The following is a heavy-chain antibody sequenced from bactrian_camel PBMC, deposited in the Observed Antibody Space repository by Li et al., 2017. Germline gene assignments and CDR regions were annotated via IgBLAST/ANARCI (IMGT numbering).Heavy chain of an antibody. CDR3: ATYIYVAGDNNY. D-gene: IGHD2*01. V-gene: IGHV3S26*01. Sequence: QLVESGGGSVQTGGPLTLSRAPSGYIATNYVMAWFRQAPGKGREGVAAIDSDGLIIYADSVKGRFTVSKDNAKNILYLQMNSLKTEDTAVYYCATYIYVAGDNNYWGQGTQVTVS. CDR2: IDSDGLI. CDR1: GYIATNYV. J-gene: IGHJ4*01.